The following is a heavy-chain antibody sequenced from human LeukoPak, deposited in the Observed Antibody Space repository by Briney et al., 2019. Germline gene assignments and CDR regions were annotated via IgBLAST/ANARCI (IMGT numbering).Heavy chain of an antibody. CDR2: INWDGNTI. J-gene: IGHJ4*02. V-gene: IGHV3-9*01. D-gene: IGHD3-10*01. Sequence: GRSLRLSCAASGFTFDDYAMHWVRQAPGKGLEWLSSINWDGNTIAYADSVKGRFTISRDNANNSLYLQMNSLRPEDTAFYCAKDIFSAALGPDYWGQGTLVSVSS. CDR3: AKDIFSAALGPDY. CDR1: GFTFDDYA.